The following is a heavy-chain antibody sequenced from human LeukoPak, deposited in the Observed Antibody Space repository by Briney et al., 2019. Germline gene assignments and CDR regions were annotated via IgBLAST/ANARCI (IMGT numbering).Heavy chain of an antibody. J-gene: IGHJ4*02. CDR2: INPKSGNT. V-gene: IGHV1-2*02. CDR3: AREGHCFGGSCLDS. CDR1: GYTFTAYY. D-gene: IGHD2-15*01. Sequence: GASVKVSCKASGYTFTAYYMHWVRQAPGQGLEWMGWINPKSGNTNYAQKFQGRVTMTRDTSISTAYLELSRLTSDDTAVYYCAREGHCFGGSCLDSWGQGSVVTVSS.